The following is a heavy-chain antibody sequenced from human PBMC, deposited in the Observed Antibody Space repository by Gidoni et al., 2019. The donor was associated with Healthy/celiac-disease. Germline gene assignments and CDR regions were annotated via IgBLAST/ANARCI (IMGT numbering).Heavy chain of an antibody. CDR3: ARINVVVPAAIQGNWFDP. V-gene: IGHV4-59*01. Sequence: QVQLQESGPGLVKPSETLSLTCTVSGGSISSYYWSWIRQPPGQGLEWIGYIYYSGGTNYNPSLKSRVTISVDTSKNQFSLKLSSVTAADTAVYYCARINVVVPAAIQGNWFDPWGQGTLVTVSS. D-gene: IGHD2-2*02. CDR1: GGSISSYY. J-gene: IGHJ5*02. CDR2: IYYSGGT.